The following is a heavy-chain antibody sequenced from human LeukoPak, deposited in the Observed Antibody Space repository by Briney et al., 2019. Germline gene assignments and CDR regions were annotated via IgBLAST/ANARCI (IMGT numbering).Heavy chain of an antibody. CDR3: AKDLTVVVTPTFDY. Sequence: GGSLRLSCAASGFTFSSYAMSWVRQAPGKGLEWVSAISGSGGSTYYADSVKGRFTVSRDNSKNTLYLQMNSLRAEDTAVYYCAKDLTVVVTPTFDYWGQGTLVTVSS. V-gene: IGHV3-23*01. CDR2: ISGSGGST. CDR1: GFTFSSYA. D-gene: IGHD4-23*01. J-gene: IGHJ4*02.